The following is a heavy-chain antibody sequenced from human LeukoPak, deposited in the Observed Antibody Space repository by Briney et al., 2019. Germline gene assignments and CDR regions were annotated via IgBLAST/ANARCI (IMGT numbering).Heavy chain of an antibody. CDR3: ARGSRWLPGHHWFDP. D-gene: IGHD5-12*01. CDR2: INHSGST. CDR1: GGSISSSSYY. V-gene: IGHV4-39*07. Sequence: SETLSLTCTVSGGSISSSSYYWGWIRQPPGKGLEWIGEINHSGSTNYNPSLKSRVTISVDTSKNQFSLKLSSVTAADTAVYYCARGSRWLPGHHWFDPWGQGTLVTVSS. J-gene: IGHJ5*02.